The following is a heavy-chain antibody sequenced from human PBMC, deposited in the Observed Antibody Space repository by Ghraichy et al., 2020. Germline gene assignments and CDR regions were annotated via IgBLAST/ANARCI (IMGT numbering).Heavy chain of an antibody. CDR2: ISSGGSTI. Sequence: GGSLRLSCAASGFTFSSYEMNWVRQAPGKGLEWVSYISSGGSTIYYADSVKGRFTISRDNAKNSLYLQMKSLRAEDTAVYYCARGRFGEFWGQGTLVTVSS. CDR3: ARGRFGEF. CDR1: GFTFSSYE. J-gene: IGHJ4*02. V-gene: IGHV3-48*03. D-gene: IGHD3-10*01.